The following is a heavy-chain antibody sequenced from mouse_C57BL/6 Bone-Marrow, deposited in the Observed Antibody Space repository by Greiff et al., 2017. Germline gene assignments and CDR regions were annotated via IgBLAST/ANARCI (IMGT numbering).Heavy chain of an antibody. V-gene: IGHV10-3*01. CDR2: IRSKSSNYAT. Sequence: EVQLVESVGGLVQPKGSLKLSCASSGFTFNTYAMHWVRQAPGKGLEWVARIRSKSSNYATYYADSVKDRFTISRDDSQSMLYLQMNNLKTEDTAMYYCVRDYYGSSHWYFDVWGTGTTVTVSS. D-gene: IGHD1-1*01. J-gene: IGHJ1*03. CDR3: VRDYYGSSHWYFDV. CDR1: GFTFNTYA.